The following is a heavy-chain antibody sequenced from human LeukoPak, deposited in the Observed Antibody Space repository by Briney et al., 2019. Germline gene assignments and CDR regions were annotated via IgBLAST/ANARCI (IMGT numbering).Heavy chain of an antibody. CDR3: ATTVGDY. Sequence: GGSLRLSCTTSGFSFGDYLISWVRQAPEMGLEWVSGINWNGNTAAYADSVKGRFTIYRDNAKNPIHLEMKNLRTEDTALYYCATTVGDYWGQGTLVIVSS. CDR1: GFSFGDYL. CDR2: INWNGNTA. V-gene: IGHV3-20*04. D-gene: IGHD4-23*01. J-gene: IGHJ4*02.